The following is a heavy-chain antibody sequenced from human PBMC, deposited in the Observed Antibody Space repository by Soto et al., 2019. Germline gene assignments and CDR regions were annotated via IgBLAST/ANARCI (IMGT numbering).Heavy chain of an antibody. V-gene: IGHV3-23*01. Sequence: GGSLRLSCAASGFTFSSYAMSWVRQAPGKGLEWVSAISGSGGSTYYADSVKGRFTISRDNSKNTLYLQMNSLRAEDTAVYYCARDYDILTGYTYVYYYYGMDVWGQGTTVTVSS. CDR1: GFTFSSYA. CDR2: ISGSGGST. CDR3: ARDYDILTGYTYVYYYYGMDV. J-gene: IGHJ6*02. D-gene: IGHD3-9*01.